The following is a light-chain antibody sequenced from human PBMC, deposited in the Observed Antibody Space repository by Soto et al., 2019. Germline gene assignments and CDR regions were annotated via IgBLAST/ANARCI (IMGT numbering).Light chain of an antibody. Sequence: EIVMTQSPATLSVSPGERATLSCRASQSVSSNLAWYQQKPGQAPRLLISGASTRATGIPARFSGSGSGTEFTLTISSLQSEDFAVYYCQQYNNWPWYTFGQGTKLEIK. CDR1: QSVSSN. J-gene: IGKJ2*01. V-gene: IGKV3-15*01. CDR2: GAS. CDR3: QQYNNWPWYT.